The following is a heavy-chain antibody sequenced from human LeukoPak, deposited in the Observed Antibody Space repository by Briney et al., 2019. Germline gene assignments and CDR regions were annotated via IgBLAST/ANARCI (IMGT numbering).Heavy chain of an antibody. CDR2: IKQDGSEQ. D-gene: IGHD2-2*01. J-gene: IGHJ4*02. Sequence: GGSLRLSCAASGFTFSHYWMTWVRQAPGKGLGRVANIKQDGSEQYYVDSVKGRFTISRDNAKNSLYLQMNSLRVEDTAVYYCARDRCSSTSCFYDYWGQGTLVTVSS. V-gene: IGHV3-7*01. CDR1: GFTFSHYW. CDR3: ARDRCSSTSCFYDY.